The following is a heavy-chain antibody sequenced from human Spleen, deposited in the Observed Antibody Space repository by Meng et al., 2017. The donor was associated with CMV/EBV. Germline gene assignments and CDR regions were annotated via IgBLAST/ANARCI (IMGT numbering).Heavy chain of an antibody. CDR2: IYYSGST. Sequence: QVELQESGPGQVKPTQTLSLTCTASGGPRSSGDYYWSWIRQPPGKGLEWIGYIYYSGSTYYNPSLKSRVTISVDTSKNQFSLKLSSVTAADTAVYYCARDLWGSRYYFDYWGQGTLVTVSS. CDR1: GGPRSSGDYY. V-gene: IGHV4-30-4*08. J-gene: IGHJ4*02. D-gene: IGHD1-26*01. CDR3: ARDLWGSRYYFDY.